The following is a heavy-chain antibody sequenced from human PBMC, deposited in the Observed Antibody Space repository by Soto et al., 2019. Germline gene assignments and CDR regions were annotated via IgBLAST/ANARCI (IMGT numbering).Heavy chain of an antibody. CDR2: IDHSGYT. V-gene: IGHV4-34*01. J-gene: IGHJ5*02. CDR3: ARVRDWFDH. CDR1: GGSFSGYY. Sequence: NPSETLSLTCAVYGGSFSGYYWNWIRQPPGKGLEWIGEIDHSGYTNYNPSLKSRVTISVDTSKNQFSLRLTSVTAADCAVYYCARVRDWFDHWGQGTLVTVSS.